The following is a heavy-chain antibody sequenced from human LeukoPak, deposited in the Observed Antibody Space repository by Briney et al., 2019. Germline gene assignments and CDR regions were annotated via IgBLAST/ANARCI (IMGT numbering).Heavy chain of an antibody. CDR3: AKLEDYDDAFDI. CDR1: GGSISSYY. J-gene: IGHJ3*02. D-gene: IGHD4-17*01. Sequence: SETLSLTCTVSGGSISSYYWSWIRQPPGKGLEWIGYIYYSGSTNYNPSLKSRVTISVDTSKNQFSLKLSSVTAADTAVYYCAKLEDYDDAFDIWGQGTMVTVSP. CDR2: IYYSGST. V-gene: IGHV4-59*01.